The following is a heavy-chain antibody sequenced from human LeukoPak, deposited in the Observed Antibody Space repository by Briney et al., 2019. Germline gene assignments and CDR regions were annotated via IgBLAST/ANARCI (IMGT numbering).Heavy chain of an antibody. Sequence: GGSLRLSCAASGFTFSSYAMSWVRQAPGKGLEWVAAISGSGGSTYYADSVKGRFTISRDNFKNTLYLQMNSLRAEDTAVYYCAKEVIVXXSFDCWGQGTLVTVSS. V-gene: IGHV3-23*01. CDR3: AKEVIVXXSFDC. CDR2: ISGSGGST. J-gene: IGHJ4*02. D-gene: IGHD1-26*01. CDR1: GFTFSSYA.